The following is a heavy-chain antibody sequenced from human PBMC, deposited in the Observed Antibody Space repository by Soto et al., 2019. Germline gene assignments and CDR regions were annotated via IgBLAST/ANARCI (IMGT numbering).Heavy chain of an antibody. V-gene: IGHV4-34*01. CDR1: GGSFSGYY. J-gene: IGHJ5*02. D-gene: IGHD3-3*01. CDR3: ARRRYYDFWSGYYMAPNWFDP. Sequence: PSETLSLTCAVYGGSFSGYYWSWIRQPPGKGLEWIGEINHNGSTNYNPSLKSRVTISVDTSKNQFSLKLSSVTAADTAVYYCARRRYYDFWSGYYMAPNWFDPWGQGTLVTVSS. CDR2: INHNGST.